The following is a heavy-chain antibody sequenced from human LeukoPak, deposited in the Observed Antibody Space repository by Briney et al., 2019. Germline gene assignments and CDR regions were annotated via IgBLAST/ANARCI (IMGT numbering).Heavy chain of an antibody. CDR1: GGSISSYY. CDR2: IYYSGST. J-gene: IGHJ3*02. V-gene: IGHV4-59*01. D-gene: IGHD3-3*01. CDR3: ARFSTSTIFGVVNNVNDAFDI. Sequence: SETLSLTCTVSGGSISSYYWSWIRQPPGKGLEWIGYIYYSGSTNYNPSLKSLVTISVDTSKNQFSLKLSSVTAADTAAYYCARFSTSTIFGVVNNVNDAFDIWGQGTMVTVSS.